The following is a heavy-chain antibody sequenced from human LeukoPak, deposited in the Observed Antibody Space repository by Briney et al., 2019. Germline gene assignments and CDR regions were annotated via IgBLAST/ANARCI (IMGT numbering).Heavy chain of an antibody. CDR3: ATPTPSAYCYGSGKYYYYMDV. Sequence: GGSLTLSCAASGFTVSSNYMSWVRHAPAKGLGWVSVIYSGGSTYYSDSVKGRFTISRDNSKNTLYLQMNSLRAEDTVVYYCATPTPSAYCYGSGKYYYYMDVWGKGTTVTVSS. CDR1: GFTVSSNY. V-gene: IGHV3-53*01. J-gene: IGHJ6*03. D-gene: IGHD3-10*01. CDR2: IYSGGST.